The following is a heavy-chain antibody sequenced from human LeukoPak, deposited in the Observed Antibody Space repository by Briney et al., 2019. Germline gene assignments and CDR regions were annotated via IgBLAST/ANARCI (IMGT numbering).Heavy chain of an antibody. J-gene: IGHJ6*03. CDR3: ARVGYDFWSGYYYYYYYMDV. CDR1: GGSISSSSYY. V-gene: IGHV4-39*07. CDR2: IYYSGST. Sequence: SETLSLTCTVSGGSISSSSYYWGWIRQPPGKGLEWIGSIYYSGSTNYNPSLKSRVTISVDTSKNQFSLKLSSVTAADTAVYYCARVGYDFWSGYYYYYYYMDVWGKGTTVTVSS. D-gene: IGHD3-3*01.